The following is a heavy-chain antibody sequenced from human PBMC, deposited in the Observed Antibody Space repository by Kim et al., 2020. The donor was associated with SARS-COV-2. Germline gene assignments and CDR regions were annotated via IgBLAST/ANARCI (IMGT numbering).Heavy chain of an antibody. CDR2: MNPNSGNT. V-gene: IGHV1-8*01. CDR1: GYDFALHD. D-gene: IGHD6-19*01. Sequence: ASVKVSCEASGYDFALHDINWVRQATGQGLEWMGWMNPNSGNTGFAQKFQARLTMTTNTSKATAYMELSNLGSEDTAVYYCARYITVTGKFDYWGRGTLVTVSS. J-gene: IGHJ4*02. CDR3: ARYITVTGKFDY.